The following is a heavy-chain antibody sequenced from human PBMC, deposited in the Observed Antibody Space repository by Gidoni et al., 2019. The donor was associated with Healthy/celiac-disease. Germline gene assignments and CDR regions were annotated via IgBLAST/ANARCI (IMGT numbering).Heavy chain of an antibody. CDR1: GFTFRSYS. J-gene: IGHJ4*02. CDR3: AGLLFGYVSADSGY. Sequence: EVQLVESGGGLVKPGGSLRLSCAASGFTFRSYSMNWVRQAPGKGLEWVSSISSSSSYIYYADSVKGRFTISRDNAKNSLYLQMNSLRAEDTAVYYCAGLLFGYVSADSGYWGQGTLVTVSS. CDR2: ISSSSSYI. D-gene: IGHD3-10*02. V-gene: IGHV3-21*01.